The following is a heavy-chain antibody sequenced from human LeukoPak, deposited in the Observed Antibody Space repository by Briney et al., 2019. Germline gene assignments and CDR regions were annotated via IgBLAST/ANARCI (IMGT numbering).Heavy chain of an antibody. D-gene: IGHD3-10*01. CDR2: ISYDGTRQ. V-gene: IGHV3-30*04. Sequence: GGSLRLSCAASGFTFSNYVMHWVRQAPGKGLEWVAMISYDGTRQYYADSVKGRFTISRDNSENMLFLQMNGLSADDTALYYCARDYYSSLSHQTGIGYWGQGTVVTASS. CDR3: ARDYYSSLSHQTGIGY. J-gene: IGHJ4*02. CDR1: GFTFSNYV.